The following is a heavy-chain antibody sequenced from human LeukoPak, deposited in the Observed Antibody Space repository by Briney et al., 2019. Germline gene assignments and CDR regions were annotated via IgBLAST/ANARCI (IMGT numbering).Heavy chain of an antibody. Sequence: GGSLRLSCAASEFTVSSNYMSWVRQAPGKGLEWVSVIYSGGSTYYADSVKGRFTISRDNSKNTLYLQMNSLRAEDTAVYYCARSPRNRHFDYWGQGTLVTVSS. CDR1: EFTVSSNY. J-gene: IGHJ4*02. D-gene: IGHD2/OR15-2a*01. CDR3: ARSPRNRHFDY. CDR2: IYSGGST. V-gene: IGHV3-66*02.